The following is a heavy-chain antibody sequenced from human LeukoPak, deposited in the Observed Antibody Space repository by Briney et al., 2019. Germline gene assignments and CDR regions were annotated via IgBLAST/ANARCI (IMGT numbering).Heavy chain of an antibody. D-gene: IGHD3-22*01. Sequence: SETLSLTCTVSGYSINSGYYWGWIRQPPGKGPEWIGYIYYSGSTNYNPSLKSRVTISVDTSKNQFSLKLSSVTAADTAVYYCASILASYDSSGYYDYWGQGTLVTVSS. CDR2: IYYSGST. CDR3: ASILASYDSSGYYDY. V-gene: IGHV4-61*01. J-gene: IGHJ4*02. CDR1: GYSINSGYY.